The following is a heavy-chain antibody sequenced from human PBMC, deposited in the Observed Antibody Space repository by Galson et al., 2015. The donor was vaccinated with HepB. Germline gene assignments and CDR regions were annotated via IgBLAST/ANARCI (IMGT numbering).Heavy chain of an antibody. V-gene: IGHV1-46*01. CDR1: GYTFTNYH. Sequence: SVKVSCKASGYTFTNYHMHWVRQAPGQGLEWMGIINPSGGSTSYAQMFQGRVTMTRDTSTSTAYMELRSLRSDDTAVYYCARGALIVVVDATQNNWFDPWGQGTLVTVSS. CDR3: ARGALIVVVDATQNNWFDP. J-gene: IGHJ5*02. D-gene: IGHD2-15*01. CDR2: INPSGGST.